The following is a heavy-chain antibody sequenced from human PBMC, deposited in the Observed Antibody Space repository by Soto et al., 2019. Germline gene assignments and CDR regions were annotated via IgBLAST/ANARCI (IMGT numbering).Heavy chain of an antibody. CDR1: GGYISSYY. CDR3: ARFNWYFDL. CDR2: IYYRGST. J-gene: IGHJ2*01. Sequence: QVHLQESGPGLVKPSETLSLTCTVSGGYISSYYWSWIRQPPGKGLEWIGYIYYRGSTNYNPSLKSRVTISVDTSKNQVSLKLSSVTAADTAMYYCARFNWYFDLWGRGTLVTVSS. V-gene: IGHV4-59*01.